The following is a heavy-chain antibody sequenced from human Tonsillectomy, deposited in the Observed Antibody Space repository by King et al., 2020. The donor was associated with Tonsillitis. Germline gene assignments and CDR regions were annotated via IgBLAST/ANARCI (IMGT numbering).Heavy chain of an antibody. D-gene: IGHD3-22*01. J-gene: IGHJ3*02. V-gene: IGHV1-69*01. CDR3: ARDGADYYDSSNYSAFDI. CDR1: GGTFSSYA. CDR2: IIPTFGAA. Sequence: QLVQSGAEVKKPGASVKVSCKSSGGTFSSYAISWVRQAPGQGLEWMGGIIPTFGAANNAQKFQGRVPITADESTSTAYMGLSSLRSEDTAVYYCARDGADYYDSSNYSAFDIWGQGTMVTVSS.